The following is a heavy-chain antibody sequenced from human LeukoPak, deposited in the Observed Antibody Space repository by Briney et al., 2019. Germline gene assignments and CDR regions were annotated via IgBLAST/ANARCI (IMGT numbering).Heavy chain of an antibody. CDR1: GYTFTNYA. D-gene: IGHD2-15*01. CDR3: ARDVGEGYCSGGSCSDY. Sequence: ASVKVSCKAPGYTFTNYAISLVRQAPGQGLEWMGWISAYNDNTNYAQKFQGRVTMTTDTSTSTAYMELRSLRSDDTAVYYCARDVGEGYCSGGSCSDYWGQGTLVTVSS. J-gene: IGHJ4*02. CDR2: ISAYNDNT. V-gene: IGHV1-18*01.